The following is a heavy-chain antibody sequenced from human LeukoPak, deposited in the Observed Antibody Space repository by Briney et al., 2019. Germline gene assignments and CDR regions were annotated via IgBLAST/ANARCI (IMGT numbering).Heavy chain of an antibody. CDR3: ARSSSSRNWFDP. V-gene: IGHV4-4*07. J-gene: IGHJ5*02. D-gene: IGHD6-13*01. CDR2: IYTSGST. Sequence: SETLSLTCTVSGGSISSYYWSWIRQPAGKGLEWIGRIYTSGSTNYNPSLKSRVTMSVDTSKNQFSLKLSPVTAADTAVYYCARSSSSRNWFDPWGQGTLVTVSS. CDR1: GGSISSYY.